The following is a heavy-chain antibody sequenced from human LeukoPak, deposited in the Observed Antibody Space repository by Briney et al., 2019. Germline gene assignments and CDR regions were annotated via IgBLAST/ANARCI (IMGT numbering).Heavy chain of an antibody. CDR3: AKDGLYYDGSEHVYYFDS. Sequence: GGPLRLSCAASGFTFNRSAMTWVRQGPGTGLEFVASIIYSCGATYYADSVKGRFTISRDNSKNTLYLQMNSLRAEDTALYYCAKDGLYYDGSEHVYYFDSWGQGTLVTVSS. CDR1: GFTFNRSA. V-gene: IGHV3-23*01. CDR2: IIYSCGAT. D-gene: IGHD3-22*01. J-gene: IGHJ4*02.